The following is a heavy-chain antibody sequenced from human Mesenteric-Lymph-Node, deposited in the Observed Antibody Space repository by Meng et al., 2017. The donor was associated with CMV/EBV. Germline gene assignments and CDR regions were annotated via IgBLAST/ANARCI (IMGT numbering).Heavy chain of an antibody. CDR1: GFTFSSYW. CDR2: INTDGSSR. J-gene: IGHJ4*02. CDR3: ARAGNYSGMSVYY. D-gene: IGHD4-11*01. Sequence: GESLQISCAASGFTFSSYWIHSVRQAPGQGLVWVSRINTDGSSRSYADSVKGRFTISRDNSKNTLYLQMNSLRAEDTAVYYCARAGNYSGMSVYYWGQGTLVTVSS. V-gene: IGHV3-74*01.